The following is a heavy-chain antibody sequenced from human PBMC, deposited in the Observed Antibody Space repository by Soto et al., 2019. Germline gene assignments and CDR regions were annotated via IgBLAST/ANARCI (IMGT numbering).Heavy chain of an antibody. J-gene: IGHJ3*02. CDR3: AAILSSGWTFEI. V-gene: IGHV1-24*01. D-gene: IGHD6-19*01. Sequence: ASVKVSCKVSGYTLTELSMHWVRQAPGKGNERMGGFDPEDSETIYAQKFQGRVTMTEDTSTDTAYMELSSLRSEDTAVYYCAAILSSGWTFEIWGQGTMVTVSS. CDR2: FDPEDSET. CDR1: GYTLTELS.